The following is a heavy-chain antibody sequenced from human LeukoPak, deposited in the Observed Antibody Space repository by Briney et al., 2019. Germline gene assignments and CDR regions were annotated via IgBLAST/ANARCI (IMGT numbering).Heavy chain of an antibody. CDR3: ASLSVDTAVFGGIDS. CDR2: ISSSSSYI. J-gene: IGHJ5*01. Sequence: GGSLRLSCAASGFTFNSYSMNWVRQAPGKGLEWVSFISSSSSYIYYADSVKGRFTISRDNAKNSLYLQMNSLRAEDTAVYYCASLSVDTAVFGGIDSWGQGTPVTVSS. V-gene: IGHV3-21*01. CDR1: GFTFNSYS. D-gene: IGHD5-18*01.